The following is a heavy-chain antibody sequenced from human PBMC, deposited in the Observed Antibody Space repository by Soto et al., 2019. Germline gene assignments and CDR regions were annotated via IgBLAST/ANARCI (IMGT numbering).Heavy chain of an antibody. CDR1: GLSFNLYG. V-gene: IGHV3-30*18. CDR2: ISYEVRNK. Sequence: GGSLRLSCAVSGLSFNLYGMRWVHQAPGTGLEWLAFISYEVRNKYYADPVKGRLTISRDNSKNTLSLQLDSLRPEDTAVYYCPKGRDSTLLRWQYFDNSGQGTQVTVS. J-gene: IGHJ4*02. CDR3: PKGRDSTLLRWQYFDN. D-gene: IGHD2-15*01.